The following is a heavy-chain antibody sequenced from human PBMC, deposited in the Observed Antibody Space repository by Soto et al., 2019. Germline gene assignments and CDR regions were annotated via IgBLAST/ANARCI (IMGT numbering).Heavy chain of an antibody. CDR1: GGSVSSGSYY. CDR2: IYYSGGT. J-gene: IGHJ4*02. V-gene: IGHV4-61*01. CDR3: ARVAPGRIAAAGRAFDY. D-gene: IGHD6-13*01. Sequence: PSETLSLTCTVSGGSVSSGSYYWSWIRQPPGKGLEWIGYIYYSGGTNYNPSLKSRVTISVDTSKNQFSLKLSSVTAADTAVYYCARVAPGRIAAAGRAFDYWGQGTLVTVSS.